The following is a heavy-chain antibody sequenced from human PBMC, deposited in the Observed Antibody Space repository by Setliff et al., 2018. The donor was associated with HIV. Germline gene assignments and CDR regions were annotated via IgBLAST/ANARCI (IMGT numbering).Heavy chain of an antibody. CDR1: GYTLSELT. CDR2: SDPEDGDT. CDR3: ATAKEHWLSEGGFDY. D-gene: IGHD6-19*01. J-gene: IGHJ4*02. V-gene: IGHV1-24*01. Sequence: ASVKVSCKVSGYTLSELTMHWVRQAPGKGLEWMGRSDPEDGDTLYAQRLQGRVIMTEDSSTDTAYMELSSLTSDDTAVYYCATAKEHWLSEGGFDYWGQGTLVTVSS.